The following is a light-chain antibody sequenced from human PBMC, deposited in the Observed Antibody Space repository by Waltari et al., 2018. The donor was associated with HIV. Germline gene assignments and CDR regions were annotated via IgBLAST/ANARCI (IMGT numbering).Light chain of an antibody. CDR1: NIERKS. CDR3: QVWDSSSDHVL. Sequence: SSLLTQIPSVSVAPGQTARITCGGNNIERKSVNWYQQKPGQAPLLVIYYDSDRPSGIPERFSGSNSGNTATLTISRVGDGDEADYYCQVWDSSSDHVLFGGGTRLTVL. J-gene: IGLJ2*01. V-gene: IGLV3-21*04. CDR2: YDS.